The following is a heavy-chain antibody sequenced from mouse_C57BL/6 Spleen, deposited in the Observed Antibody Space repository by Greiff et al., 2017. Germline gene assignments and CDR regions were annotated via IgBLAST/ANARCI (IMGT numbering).Heavy chain of an antibody. Sequence: QVQLQQPGAELVKPGASVTLSCKASGYTFTSYWMHWVKQRPGQGLEWIGMIHPNSGSTNYNEKFKSKATLTVDKSSSTAYMQLSSLTSEDSAVYYCARNYYGSSYFAYWGQGTLVTVSA. D-gene: IGHD1-1*01. J-gene: IGHJ3*01. V-gene: IGHV1-64*01. CDR3: ARNYYGSSYFAY. CDR1: GYTFTSYW. CDR2: IHPNSGST.